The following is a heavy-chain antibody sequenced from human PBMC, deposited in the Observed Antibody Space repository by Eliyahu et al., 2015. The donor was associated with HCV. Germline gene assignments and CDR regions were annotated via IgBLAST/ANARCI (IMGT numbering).Heavy chain of an antibody. J-gene: IGHJ4*02. CDR3: AREGSGYDYPGY. CDR1: SGSVSSGSYY. CDR2: FYYSGST. Sequence: QVQLQESGPGLVKPSXTLSLTXTVSSGSVSSGSYYWSWIRQPPGMGLEWIGHFYYSGSTNYNPSLKSRVTISVDTSKNQFSLRLTSMTAADTAVYYCAREGSGYDYPGYWGQGTLVTVSS. D-gene: IGHD5-12*01. V-gene: IGHV4-61*01.